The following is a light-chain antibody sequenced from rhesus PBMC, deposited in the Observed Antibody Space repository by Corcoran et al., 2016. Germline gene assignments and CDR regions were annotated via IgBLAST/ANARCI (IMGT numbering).Light chain of an antibody. CDR3: QQYNISPYS. J-gene: IGKJ2*01. Sequence: DIQMTQSPSSPSASVGDTVTITCRASQRMSSWLAWYQQKPGKAPKFLIYKASSLRSGGPSRFSGSGSGTDFTLTISSLQSEYFATYYCQQYNISPYSFGQGTKVEIK. CDR1: QRMSSW. CDR2: KAS. V-gene: IGKV1-22*01.